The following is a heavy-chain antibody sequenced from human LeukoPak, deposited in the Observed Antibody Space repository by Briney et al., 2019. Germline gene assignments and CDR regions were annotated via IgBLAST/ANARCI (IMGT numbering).Heavy chain of an antibody. Sequence: GGSLRLSCAASGFTFSSYAMSWVRQAPGKGLEWVSAISGSGGSTYYADSVKGRFTISRDNSKNTLYLQMNSLRAEDTAVYYCARGLRWRIDYFDYWGQGTLVTVSS. V-gene: IGHV3-23*01. CDR1: GFTFSSYA. CDR2: ISGSGGST. J-gene: IGHJ4*02. D-gene: IGHD4-23*01. CDR3: ARGLRWRIDYFDY.